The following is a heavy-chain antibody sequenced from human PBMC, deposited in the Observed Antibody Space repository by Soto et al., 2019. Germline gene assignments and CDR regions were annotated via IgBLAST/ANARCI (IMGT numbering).Heavy chain of an antibody. D-gene: IGHD3-3*01. Sequence: GASVKVSCKASGGTFSSYAISWVRQAPGQGLEWMGGIIPIFGTANYAQKFQGRVTITADESTSTAYMELSSLRSEDTAVYYCARALNEGWSGPREYYLDYWGQGTLVTVSS. V-gene: IGHV1-69*13. CDR1: GGTFSSYA. CDR3: ARALNEGWSGPREYYLDY. CDR2: IIPIFGTA. J-gene: IGHJ4*02.